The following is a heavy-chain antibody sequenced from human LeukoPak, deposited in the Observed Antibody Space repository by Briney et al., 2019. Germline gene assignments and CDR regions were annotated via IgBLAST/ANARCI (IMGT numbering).Heavy chain of an antibody. Sequence: SETLSLTCTVSGGSISSSSYYWGWIRQPPGKGLEWIGSSYYTGSTYYNPSLKSRVTISVDTYKNQFSLKMSSVTAADTAVYYCARHFRREHAVYWGQGTLVTVS. V-gene: IGHV4-39*01. CDR1: GGSISSSSYY. CDR2: SYYTGST. CDR3: ARHFRREHAVY. J-gene: IGHJ4*02.